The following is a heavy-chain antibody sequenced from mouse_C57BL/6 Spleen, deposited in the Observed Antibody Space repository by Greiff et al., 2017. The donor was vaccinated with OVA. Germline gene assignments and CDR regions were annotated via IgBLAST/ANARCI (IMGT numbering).Heavy chain of an antibody. CDR2: IDPSDSYT. CDR3: ARGGYFDV. CDR1: GYTFTSYW. J-gene: IGHJ1*03. V-gene: IGHV1-50*01. Sequence: VQLKQPGAELVKPGASVKLSCKASGYTFTSYWMQWVKQRPGQGLEWIGEIDPSDSYTNYNQKFKGKATLTVDTSSSTAYMQLSSLTSEDSAVYYCARGGYFDVWGTGTTVTVSS.